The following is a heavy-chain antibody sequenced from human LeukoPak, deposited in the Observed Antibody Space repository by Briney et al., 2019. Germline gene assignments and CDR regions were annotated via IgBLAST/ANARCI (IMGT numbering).Heavy chain of an antibody. CDR2: IWYDGSNK. D-gene: IGHD2-2*01. J-gene: IGHJ6*03. Sequence: GRSLRLSCAASGFTFSSYGMHWVRQAPGKGLEWVAVIWYDGSNKYYADSVKGRFTISRDNSKNTLYLQMNSLRAEDTAVYYCARVHCSSTSCPAHYYYYMDVWGKGTTVTVSS. CDR1: GFTFSSYG. CDR3: ARVHCSSTSCPAHYYYYMDV. V-gene: IGHV3-33*01.